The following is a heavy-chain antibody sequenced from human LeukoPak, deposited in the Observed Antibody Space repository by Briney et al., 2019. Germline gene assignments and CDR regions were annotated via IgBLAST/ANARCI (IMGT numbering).Heavy chain of an antibody. CDR3: ARESAYDSSGYFYLDY. CDR1: GGSISSGDYY. J-gene: IGHJ4*02. D-gene: IGHD3-22*01. V-gene: IGHV4-39*07. Sequence: SETLSLTCTVSGGSISSGDYYWSWIRQPPGEGLEWIGEINHSGSTNYNPSLKSRVTISVDTSKNQFSLKLSSVTAADTAVYYCARESAYDSSGYFYLDYWGQGTLVTVSS. CDR2: INHSGST.